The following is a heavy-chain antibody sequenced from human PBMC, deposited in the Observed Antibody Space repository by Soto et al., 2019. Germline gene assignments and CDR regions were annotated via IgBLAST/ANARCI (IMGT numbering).Heavy chain of an antibody. Sequence: ASVKVSCKASGYTFTSYGISWVRQAPGQGLEWMGWISAYNGNTNYVQKLQGRVTMTTDTSTSTAYMELRSLRSDDTAVYYCARAYDYGDYFDYWGQGTLVTVSS. CDR1: GYTFTSYG. V-gene: IGHV1-18*01. CDR3: ARAYDYGDYFDY. D-gene: IGHD4-17*01. J-gene: IGHJ4*02. CDR2: ISAYNGNT.